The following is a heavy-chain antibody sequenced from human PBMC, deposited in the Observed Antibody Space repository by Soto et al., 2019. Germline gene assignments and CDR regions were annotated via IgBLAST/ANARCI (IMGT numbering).Heavy chain of an antibody. CDR1: GGTFSSYA. V-gene: IGHV1-69*13. Sequence: SVKVSCKASGGTFSSYAISWARQAPGQGLEWMGGIIPIFGTANYAQKFQGRVTITADESTSTAYMELSSLRSEDTAVYYCARGSGGYNLNFLSYWGQGTLVTVSS. CDR2: IIPIFGTA. CDR3: ARGSGGYNLNFLSY. D-gene: IGHD5-12*01. J-gene: IGHJ4*02.